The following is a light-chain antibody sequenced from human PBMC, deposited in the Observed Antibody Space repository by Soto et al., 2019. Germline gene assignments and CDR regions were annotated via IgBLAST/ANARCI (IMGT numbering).Light chain of an antibody. CDR1: QSINKW. J-gene: IGKJ2*01. Sequence: IQMTQSPSTLSASVGDRVTITCRASQSINKWVAWFQQKSGRAPKLLIYDAATLQSGVPSRFSGTGSGTDFILTISSLQPEDFATYYCQQYNIGYTFGQGT. CDR2: DAA. V-gene: IGKV1-5*01. CDR3: QQYNIGYT.